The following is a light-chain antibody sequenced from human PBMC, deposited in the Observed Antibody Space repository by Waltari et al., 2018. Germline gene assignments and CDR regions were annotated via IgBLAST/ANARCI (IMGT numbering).Light chain of an antibody. CDR2: DVS. CDR1: SSDIGLYNY. V-gene: IGLV2-14*03. CDR3: ASYTSSSLI. J-gene: IGLJ2*01. Sequence: QSDLTQPASVSGSPGQSITISCTGTSSDIGLYNYVSWYQQHPDRDPKLLIFDVSNRPSGVPNRFSGSKSGNTASLTITGLQAEDEADYYCASYTSSSLIFGGGTKLTVL.